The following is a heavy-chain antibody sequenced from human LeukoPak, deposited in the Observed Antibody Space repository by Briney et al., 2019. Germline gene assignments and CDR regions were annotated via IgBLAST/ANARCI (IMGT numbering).Heavy chain of an antibody. CDR2: ISTSSSYI. CDR3: ASKRITMVRGVIRYYYGMDV. Sequence: GGSLRLSCAASGFTFSGYSMNWVRQAPGKGLEWVSFISTSSSYIFYADSVKGRFTISRDNAKNSLYLQMNSLRAEDTAVYYCASKRITMVRGVIRYYYGMDVWGQGTTVTVSS. D-gene: IGHD3-10*01. CDR1: GFTFSGYS. J-gene: IGHJ6*02. V-gene: IGHV3-21*01.